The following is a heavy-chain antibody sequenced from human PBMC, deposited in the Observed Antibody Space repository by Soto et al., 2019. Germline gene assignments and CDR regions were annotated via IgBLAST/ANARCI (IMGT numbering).Heavy chain of an antibody. D-gene: IGHD3-3*01. J-gene: IGHJ6*02. Sequence: QVHLVESGGGVVQPGRSLRLSCKASGFPFDSHSMHWVRQAPGKGLEWVAGITFDGDKKFYTESVTARFTISRDNSKDTLWLQMNSLRPEDTAVYYCVRILGVNQKFPFFYGMDLWGQGTAVTVTS. CDR2: ITFDGDKK. CDR1: GFPFDSHS. V-gene: IGHV3-30-3*01. CDR3: VRILGVNQKFPFFYGMDL.